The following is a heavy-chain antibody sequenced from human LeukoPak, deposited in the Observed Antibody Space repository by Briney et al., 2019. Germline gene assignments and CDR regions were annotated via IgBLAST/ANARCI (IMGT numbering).Heavy chain of an antibody. J-gene: IGHJ3*02. Sequence: SETLSLTCTVSGGSISSYYWSWIRQPPGKGLERIGYIYYSGSTNYNPSLKSRVTISVDTSKNQFSLKLSSVTAADTAVYYCARDSAGFFGYSGYDRAFDIWGQGTMVTVSS. CDR2: IYYSGST. D-gene: IGHD5-12*01. V-gene: IGHV4-59*01. CDR3: ARDSAGFFGYSGYDRAFDI. CDR1: GGSISSYY.